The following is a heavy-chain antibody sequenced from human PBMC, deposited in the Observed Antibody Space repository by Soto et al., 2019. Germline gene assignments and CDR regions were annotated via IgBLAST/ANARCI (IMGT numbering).Heavy chain of an antibody. CDR1: GGTFRTYA. J-gene: IGHJ6*02. Sequence: QVQLLQSGAEVKKPGSSVRVSCEASGGTFRTYAISWVRQAPGQGLEWMGEIIPIFGTVNYAQKFQGRVTITADDSTTTVYMDLRSLRSEDTAVYYCAKGAVDGTPTSYYYYGMDVWGQGTTVTVSS. CDR3: AKGAVDGTPTSYYYYGMDV. D-gene: IGHD6-19*01. CDR2: IIPIFGTV. V-gene: IGHV1-69*12.